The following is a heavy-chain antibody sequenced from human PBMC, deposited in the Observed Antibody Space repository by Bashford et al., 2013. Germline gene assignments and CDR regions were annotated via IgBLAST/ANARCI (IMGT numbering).Heavy chain of an antibody. Sequence: GESLKISCKGSGYRFTSYWIGWVRQMPGKGLEWMGIIYPSDSDTRYSPSLQGQVTISADKSISTAYLQWSSLKASDTAMYYCVIPGGAVSGPFDYWGQGTLVTVSS. CDR2: IYPSDSDT. CDR3: VIPGGAVSGPFDY. D-gene: IGHD6-19*01. CDR1: GYRFTSYW. V-gene: IGHV5-51*01. J-gene: IGHJ4*01.